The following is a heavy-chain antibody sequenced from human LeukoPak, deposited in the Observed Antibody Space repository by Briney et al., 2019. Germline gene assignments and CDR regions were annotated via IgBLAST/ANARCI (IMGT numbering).Heavy chain of an antibody. D-gene: IGHD3-3*01. Sequence: GGSLRLSCAASGFTFSNYAMTWVRQAPGKGLEWVSTISPSGNGTYYADSVKGRFTISRDSPTNTLYLQMNSLRAEDTAVYYCAKDRQGHYDFWSGYLNRDAFDIWGQGTMVTVSS. CDR2: ISPSGNGT. J-gene: IGHJ3*02. V-gene: IGHV3-23*01. CDR3: AKDRQGHYDFWSGYLNRDAFDI. CDR1: GFTFSNYA.